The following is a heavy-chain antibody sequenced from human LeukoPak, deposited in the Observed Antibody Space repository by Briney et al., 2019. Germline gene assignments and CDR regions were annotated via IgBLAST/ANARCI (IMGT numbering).Heavy chain of an antibody. J-gene: IGHJ4*02. Sequence: PSETLSLTCTVSGGSISSYYWSWIRQPPGKGLEWIGYIYYSGSTNYNPSLKSRVTISVDTSKNQFSLKLSSVTAADTAVYYCARGVIRGYSGYDLFDYWGQRTLVTVSS. CDR3: ARGVIRGYSGYDLFDY. CDR1: GGSISSYY. CDR2: IYYSGST. V-gene: IGHV4-59*08. D-gene: IGHD5-12*01.